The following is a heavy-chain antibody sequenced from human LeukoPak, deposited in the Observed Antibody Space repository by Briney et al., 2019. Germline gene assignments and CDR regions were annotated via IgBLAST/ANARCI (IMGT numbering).Heavy chain of an antibody. CDR1: GGSISSYY. CDR3: ARSITILGVVQYYFDY. D-gene: IGHD3-3*01. V-gene: IGHV4-59*01. J-gene: IGHJ4*02. Sequence: SETLSLTCTVSGGSISSYYWSWIRQPPGKGLEWIGYIYYSGSTNYNPSLKSRVTISVDTSKNQFSLKLSSVTAADTAVYYCARSITILGVVQYYFDYWGQGTLVTVSS. CDR2: IYYSGST.